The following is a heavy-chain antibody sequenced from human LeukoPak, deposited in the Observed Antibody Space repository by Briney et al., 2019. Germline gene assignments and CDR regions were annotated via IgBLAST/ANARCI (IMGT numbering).Heavy chain of an antibody. D-gene: IGHD3-3*01. J-gene: IGHJ3*02. CDR2: INPSGGST. V-gene: IGHV1-46*01. Sequence: GASVKDSCKASGYTFTSYYMHWVRQAPGQGLEWMGIINPSGGSTSYAQKFQGRVTMTRDTSTSTVYMELSSLRSEDTAVYYCASYDFWTHDAFDIWGQGTMVTVSS. CDR1: GYTFTSYY. CDR3: ASYDFWTHDAFDI.